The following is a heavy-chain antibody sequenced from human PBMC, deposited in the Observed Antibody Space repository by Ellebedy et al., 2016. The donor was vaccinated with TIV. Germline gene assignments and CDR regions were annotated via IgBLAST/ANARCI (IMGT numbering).Heavy chain of an antibody. V-gene: IGHV3-48*02. CDR3: SRDGGRGGGNDF. Sequence: GGSLRLSCAASEFTFRSYSMNWVRQAPGKGLEWVSHIKSSSNPIYYADSVKGRFIISRDNAKNSLYLQMNNLRDEDTAVYYCSRDGGRGGGNDFWGQGTLVIVSS. CDR2: IKSSSNPI. D-gene: IGHD3-16*01. J-gene: IGHJ4*02. CDR1: EFTFRSYS.